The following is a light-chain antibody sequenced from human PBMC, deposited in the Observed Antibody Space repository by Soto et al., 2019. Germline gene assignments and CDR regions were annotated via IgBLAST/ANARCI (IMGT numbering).Light chain of an antibody. Sequence: DIPMTQSPSTLSGSVGEIVTISCRASQSISSWLAWYQQKPGKAPKILIYDASSLESGVPSRFSGSGSRTESTLTISSLQPDDFATYYCQQYNSYWTLGQGTKVDIK. CDR3: QQYNSYWT. J-gene: IGKJ1*01. V-gene: IGKV1-5*01. CDR1: QSISSW. CDR2: DAS.